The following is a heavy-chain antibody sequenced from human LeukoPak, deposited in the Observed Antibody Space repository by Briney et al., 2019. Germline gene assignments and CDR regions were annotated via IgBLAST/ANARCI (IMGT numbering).Heavy chain of an antibody. D-gene: IGHD2-15*01. CDR2: ISSSGSTI. Sequence: PGGSLRLSCAASGLTFSSYEMNWVRQAPGKGLEWVSYISSSGSTIYYADSVKGRFTISRDNAKNSLYLQMNSLRAEDTAVYYCAIIVVVVAATGPVDYWGQGTLVTVSS. J-gene: IGHJ4*02. CDR3: AIIVVVVAATGPVDY. CDR1: GLTFSSYE. V-gene: IGHV3-48*03.